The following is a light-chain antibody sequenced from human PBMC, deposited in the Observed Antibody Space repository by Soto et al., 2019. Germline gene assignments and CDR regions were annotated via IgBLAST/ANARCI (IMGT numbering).Light chain of an antibody. V-gene: IGKV3-20*01. Sequence: EIVLTQSPATLSLSPGERATLSCRASQSVSSSSITWYQQKPGQAPRLLIYGASTRATGIPDRFSGSGSGTDFSLTISRLEPEDFAVYYCLQFDNSPLYTFGQGTKVDIK. J-gene: IGKJ2*01. CDR3: LQFDNSPLYT. CDR2: GAS. CDR1: QSVSSSS.